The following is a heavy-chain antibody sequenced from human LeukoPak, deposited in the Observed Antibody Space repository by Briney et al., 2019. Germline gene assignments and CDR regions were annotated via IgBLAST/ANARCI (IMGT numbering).Heavy chain of an antibody. Sequence: GASVKVSCKASGYTFTGYYMHWVRQAPGQGLEWMGWINPNSGGTNYAQKFQGRVTMTRDTSISTAYMELSRLRSDDTAVYYCARFYYDILTGYSTEIDYWGQGTLVTVSS. CDR2: INPNSGGT. CDR1: GYTFTGYY. D-gene: IGHD3-9*01. CDR3: ARFYYDILTGYSTEIDY. V-gene: IGHV1-2*02. J-gene: IGHJ4*02.